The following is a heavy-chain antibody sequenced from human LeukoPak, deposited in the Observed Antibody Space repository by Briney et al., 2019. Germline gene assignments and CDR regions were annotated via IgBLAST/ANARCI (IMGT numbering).Heavy chain of an antibody. CDR2: IHYSGST. J-gene: IGHJ3*02. D-gene: IGHD1-1*01. CDR3: ATHKYNWNDVFGLPDAFDI. V-gene: IGHV4-39*01. Sequence: SETLSLTCSVSGGSISSSSYYWGWIRQPPGKGLEWIGSIHYSGSTYYNPSLKSRVTMSVDTSKNQFSLSLSSVAAADTAVYYCATHKYNWNDVFGLPDAFDIWGQGTMVTVSS. CDR1: GGSISSSSYY.